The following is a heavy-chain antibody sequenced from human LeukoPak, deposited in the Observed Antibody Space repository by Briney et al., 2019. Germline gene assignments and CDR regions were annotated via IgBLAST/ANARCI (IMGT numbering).Heavy chain of an antibody. CDR1: GFTFSRFA. V-gene: IGHV3-23*01. J-gene: IGHJ4*02. Sequence: GGSLRLSCAASGFTFSRFAMNWVRQAPGKGLEWVAAISGSGGTTYYADSVKGRLTISRDNSGNMVFLQMNSLRAEDTAVYYCAKDLGRSYGLDYLEYWGQGTLVTVSS. CDR2: ISGSGGTT. CDR3: AKDLGRSYGLDYLEY. D-gene: IGHD6-6*01.